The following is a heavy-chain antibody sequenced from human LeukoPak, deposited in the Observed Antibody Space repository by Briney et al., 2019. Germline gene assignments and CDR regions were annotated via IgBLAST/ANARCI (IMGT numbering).Heavy chain of an antibody. D-gene: IGHD3-3*01. CDR2: ISWSSTSI. J-gene: IGHJ4*02. V-gene: IGHV3-9*01. Sequence: GGSHTLSCPGSAFSFGTFAMHCARQPPGKGLESLLVISWSSTSIGYADCGGGRFAMSRDNAKRSVYLQMNSLRPEDTALYYCAKDMVSRVTIFAVDIDYWGQGTLVTVSS. CDR3: AKDMVSRVTIFAVDIDY. CDR1: AFSFGTFA.